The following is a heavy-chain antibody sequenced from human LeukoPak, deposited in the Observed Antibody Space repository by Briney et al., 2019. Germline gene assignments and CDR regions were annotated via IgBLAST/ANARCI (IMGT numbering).Heavy chain of an antibody. CDR3: ARTYYDYVWGSCRYSDAFDI. V-gene: IGHV2-70*11. D-gene: IGHD3-16*02. CDR1: GFSLSTSGMC. CDR2: IDWDDDK. Sequence: SGPTLVNPTQTLTLTCTFSGFSLSTSGMCVGWIRQPPGKALEWLARIDWDDDKYYSTSLKTRLTISKDTSKNQVVLTMTNMDPVDTATYYCARTYYDYVWGSCRYSDAFDIWGQGTMVTVSS. J-gene: IGHJ3*02.